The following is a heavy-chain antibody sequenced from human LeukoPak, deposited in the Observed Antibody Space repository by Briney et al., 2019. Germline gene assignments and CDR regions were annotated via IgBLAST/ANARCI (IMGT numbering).Heavy chain of an antibody. CDR3: AKDPFSCRSSGCHGIDY. V-gene: IGHV3-30*18. D-gene: IGHD6-19*01. CDR2: ISYDGSNT. J-gene: IGHJ4*02. CDR1: GFTFSSYG. Sequence: PGGSLRLSCAASGFTFSSYGMHWVRQAPGKGLEWVAVISYDGSNTYYADSVKGRFTISRDNSKNTLYLQMNSLRAEDTALYYCAKDPFSCRSSGCHGIDYWGQGTLVTVPS.